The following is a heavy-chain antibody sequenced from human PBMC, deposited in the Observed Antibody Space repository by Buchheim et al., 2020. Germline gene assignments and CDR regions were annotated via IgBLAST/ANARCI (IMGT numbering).Heavy chain of an antibody. J-gene: IGHJ6*02. Sequence: QVHLVQSGAEVQKPGASVKLSCKASGYHFGDYYIHWVRQAPGQGLEWMGRIHPTYGDTNYAGAFQGKVTMSRDMSTSTAYMELSSLKSDDAALYYCAREWGERLEEGLLVSYGFDVWGQGTT. V-gene: IGHV1-2*06. CDR3: AREWGERLEEGLLVSYGFDV. CDR2: IHPTYGDT. CDR1: GYHFGDYY. D-gene: IGHD3-16*01.